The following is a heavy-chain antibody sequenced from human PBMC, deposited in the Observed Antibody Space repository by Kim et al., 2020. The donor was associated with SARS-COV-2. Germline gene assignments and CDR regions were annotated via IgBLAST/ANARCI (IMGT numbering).Heavy chain of an antibody. D-gene: IGHD3-10*02. V-gene: IGHV3-30*04. Sequence: GGSLRLSCAASGFTFSSYAMHWVRQAPGKGLEWVAVISYDGSNKYYADSVKGRFTISRDNSKNTLYLQMNSLRAEDTAVYYCARDYVTLHPLSVGFDPWGQGTLVTVSS. CDR2: ISYDGSNK. CDR1: GFTFSSYA. CDR3: ARDYVTLHPLSVGFDP. J-gene: IGHJ5*02.